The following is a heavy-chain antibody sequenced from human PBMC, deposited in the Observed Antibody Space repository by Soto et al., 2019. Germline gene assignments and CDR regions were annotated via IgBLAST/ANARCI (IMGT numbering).Heavy chain of an antibody. V-gene: IGHV4-59*01. CDR2: IYYTGTT. CDR1: GDSINSYY. D-gene: IGHD2-15*01. CDR3: ARGQQLLRY. J-gene: IGHJ4*02. Sequence: PSETLSLTCTVSGDSINSYYWSWIRQPPGKGLEWIGYIYYTGTTNYNPSLKSQVTISVDTSKNQFSLRLSSVTAADTAVYFCARGQQLLRYWGQGTLVTVSS.